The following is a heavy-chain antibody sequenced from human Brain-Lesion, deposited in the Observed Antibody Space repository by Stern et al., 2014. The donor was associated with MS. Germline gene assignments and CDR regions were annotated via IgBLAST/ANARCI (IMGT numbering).Heavy chain of an antibody. J-gene: IGHJ5*02. CDR2: IIPIFGSP. D-gene: IGHD5-18*01. Sequence: QVQLVQSGPEVKKPGSSVQVSCKASGGTFGTYPITWLQQAPGQGLEWMGRIIPIFGSPNYAQKFQGRVTITADRSTTTVYMKLSSLKSDDAAVYYCAKDGPALVTNWFDPWGRGTLVTVSS. CDR3: AKDGPALVTNWFDP. V-gene: IGHV1-69*14. CDR1: GGTFGTYP.